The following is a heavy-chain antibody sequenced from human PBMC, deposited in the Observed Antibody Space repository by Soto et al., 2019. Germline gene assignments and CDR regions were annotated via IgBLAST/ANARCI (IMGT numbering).Heavy chain of an antibody. V-gene: IGHV5-51*01. D-gene: IGHD6-13*01. CDR2: IYPGDSDT. CDR1: GYSFTSYW. Sequence: ESLKISCKGSGYSFTSYWIGWVRQMPGKGLEWMGIIYPGDSDTRYSPSFQGQVTISADKSISTAYLQWSSLKASDTAMYYCASRNRSSWDYYYFGMDVWGQGTTVTVSS. CDR3: ASRNRSSWDYYYFGMDV. J-gene: IGHJ6*02.